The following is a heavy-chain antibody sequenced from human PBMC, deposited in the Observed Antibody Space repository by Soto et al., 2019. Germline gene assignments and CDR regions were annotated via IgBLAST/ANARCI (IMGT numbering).Heavy chain of an antibody. J-gene: IGHJ6*02. CDR3: ATPGVAVSGYYYYGMDV. D-gene: IGHD6-19*01. Sequence: SLTVSFKASGVTFSSYAISWVRQTPGQGLEWMAGIIPIFVTANYAQKFQGRVTITADKSTSTAYMELSSLISEDAAVYYCATPGVAVSGYYYYGMDVWGQGTPVTVSS. V-gene: IGHV1-69*06. CDR2: IIPIFVTA. CDR1: GVTFSSYA.